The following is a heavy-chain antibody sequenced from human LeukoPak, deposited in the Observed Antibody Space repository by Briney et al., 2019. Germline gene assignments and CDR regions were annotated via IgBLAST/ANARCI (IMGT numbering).Heavy chain of an antibody. D-gene: IGHD3-22*01. Sequence: PGGSLRLSCAASGFTFSSYSMNWVRQAPGKGLEWVSSISSSSSYIYYADSVKGRFTISRDNAKNSLYLQMNSLRAEDTAVYYCARLDLDYYDSSGYWGQGTLVTVSS. CDR1: GFTFSSYS. V-gene: IGHV3-21*01. CDR3: ARLDLDYYDSSGY. CDR2: ISSSSSYI. J-gene: IGHJ4*02.